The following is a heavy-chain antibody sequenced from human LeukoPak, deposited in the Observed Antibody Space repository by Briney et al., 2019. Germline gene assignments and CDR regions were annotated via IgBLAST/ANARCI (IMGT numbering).Heavy chain of an antibody. D-gene: IGHD2-15*01. CDR1: GGSISSSSYF. Sequence: SETLSLTCTVSGGSISSSSYFWGWIRQPPGKGLEWIASIYYRGSTYYNPSLKSRVTISIVTSKNQFSLKLSSVTAADTAVYYCARVPDRWSVYYYGMDVWGQGTTVTVSS. J-gene: IGHJ6*02. CDR2: IYYRGST. V-gene: IGHV4-39*07. CDR3: ARVPDRWSVYYYGMDV.